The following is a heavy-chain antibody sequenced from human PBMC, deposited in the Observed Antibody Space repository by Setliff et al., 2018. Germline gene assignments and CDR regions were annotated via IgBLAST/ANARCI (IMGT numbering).Heavy chain of an antibody. CDR3: AGEFYSFWSGYTDRQYYFYGMDV. CDR2: IIPVFGTA. J-gene: IGHJ6*02. Sequence: SVKVSCKASGGIFSSYAISWVRQAPGQGFEWMGGIIPVFGTADYAQKFQGRVTITADESTTTFYMEVSSLRSDDTAVYYCAGEFYSFWSGYTDRQYYFYGMDVWGQGTTVTVSS. CDR1: GGIFSSYA. V-gene: IGHV1-69*13. D-gene: IGHD3-3*01.